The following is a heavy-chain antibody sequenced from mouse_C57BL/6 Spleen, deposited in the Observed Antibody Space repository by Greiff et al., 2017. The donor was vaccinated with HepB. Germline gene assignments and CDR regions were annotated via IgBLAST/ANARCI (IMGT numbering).Heavy chain of an antibody. CDR2: ISSGSSTI. Sequence: EVHLVESGGGLVKPGGSLKLSCAASGFTFSDYGMHWVRQAPEKGLEWVAYISSGSSTIYYADTVKGRFTISRDNAKNTLFLQMTSLRSEDTAMYYCAKIYDYGGDYYAMDYWGQGTSVTVSS. J-gene: IGHJ4*01. V-gene: IGHV5-17*01. CDR3: AKIYDYGGDYYAMDY. CDR1: GFTFSDYG. D-gene: IGHD2-4*01.